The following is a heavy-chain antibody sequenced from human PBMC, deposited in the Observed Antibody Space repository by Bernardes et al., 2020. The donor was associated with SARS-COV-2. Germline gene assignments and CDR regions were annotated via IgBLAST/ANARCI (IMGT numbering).Heavy chain of an antibody. CDR1: GYTFTNYG. CDR3: ARELGTGDLRGHLDL. J-gene: IGHJ2*01. CDR2: ISTYNGNT. Sequence: SVKVSCKASGYTFTNYGISWLRQAPGQGLEWMGWISTYNGNTNNSQKFQGRVILTTDTSTSTAYMELRSLTSADTAIYYCARELGTGDLRGHLDLWGRGTLVTVSS. V-gene: IGHV1-18*01. D-gene: IGHD7-27*01.